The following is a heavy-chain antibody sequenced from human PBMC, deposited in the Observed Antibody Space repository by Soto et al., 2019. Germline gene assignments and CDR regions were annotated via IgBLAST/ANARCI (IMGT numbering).Heavy chain of an antibody. V-gene: IGHV1-69*06. CDR2: IIPIFGTA. CDR1: GGTFSSYA. Sequence: SVKVSCKASGGTFSSYAISWVRQAPGQGLEWMGGIIPIFGTANYAQKFQGRVTITADKSTSTAYMELSSLRSEDTAVYYCARESRSSSWSDYYYYGMDVWGQGTTVTVSS. D-gene: IGHD6-13*01. CDR3: ARESRSSSWSDYYYYGMDV. J-gene: IGHJ6*02.